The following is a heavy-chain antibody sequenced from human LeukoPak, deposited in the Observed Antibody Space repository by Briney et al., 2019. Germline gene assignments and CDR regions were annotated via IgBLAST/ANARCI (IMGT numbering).Heavy chain of an antibody. CDR3: ARAVDYYDSSGP. D-gene: IGHD3-22*01. J-gene: IGHJ5*02. Sequence: SETLSLTCTVSGGSISSYYWSWIRQPPGKGLEWIGYIYYSGSTNYNPSLKSRVTISVDTSKNQFSLKLSSVTAADTAVYYCARAVDYYDSSGPWSQGTLVTVSS. V-gene: IGHV4-59*01. CDR2: IYYSGST. CDR1: GGSISSYY.